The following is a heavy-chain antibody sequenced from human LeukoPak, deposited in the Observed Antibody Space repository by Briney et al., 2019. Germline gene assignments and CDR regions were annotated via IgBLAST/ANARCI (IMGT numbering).Heavy chain of an antibody. CDR2: ISRSGRST. CDR3: AKDGYDFWSAYQIDL. V-gene: IGHV3-23*01. CDR1: GFTFNNYA. D-gene: IGHD3-3*01. J-gene: IGHJ5*02. Sequence: GGSLRLSYAAYGFTFNNYAMTWVRQAPGKGLEWVSAISRSGRSTYYSDSVTGRFTISRDNSKNTLYLQMTSLRSDDTAVYYCAKDGYDFWSAYQIDLWGQGTLVTVSS.